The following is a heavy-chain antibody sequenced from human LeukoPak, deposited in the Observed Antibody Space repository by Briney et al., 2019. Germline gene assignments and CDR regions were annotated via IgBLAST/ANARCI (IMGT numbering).Heavy chain of an antibody. V-gene: IGHV1-18*01. CDR2: TSAYNGNT. J-gene: IGHJ4*02. D-gene: IGHD5-12*01. Sequence: ASVKVSCKTSGYTFTNYGISWVRQAPGQGLEWAGWTSAYNGNTDYAQKFQGRVTMTTDSSTSTAYMELRSLRSDDTAVYYCARDLPADSGYETHDYWGQGTLVTVSS. CDR1: GYTFTNYG. CDR3: ARDLPADSGYETHDY.